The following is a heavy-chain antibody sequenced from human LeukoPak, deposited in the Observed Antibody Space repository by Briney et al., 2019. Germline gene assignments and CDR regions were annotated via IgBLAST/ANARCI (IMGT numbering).Heavy chain of an antibody. CDR3: AKAGLLWFGESWMDV. V-gene: IGHV3-7*01. Sequence: GGSLRLSCAASGFIFSTYWMSWVRQAPGKGLEWVANIKEDGSESHYVDSVKGRFTISRDNAKNSLYLQTNSLRAEDTAVYFCAKAGLLWFGESWMDVWGQGTTVTVSS. D-gene: IGHD3-10*01. J-gene: IGHJ6*02. CDR2: IKEDGSES. CDR1: GFIFSTYW.